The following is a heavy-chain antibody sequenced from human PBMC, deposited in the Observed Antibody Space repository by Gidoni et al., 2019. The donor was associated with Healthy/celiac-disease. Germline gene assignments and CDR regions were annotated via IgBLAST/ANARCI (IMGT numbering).Heavy chain of an antibody. D-gene: IGHD3-22*01. CDR3: ARGVDSRKGDDAFDI. CDR1: GFTFSSYS. V-gene: IGHV3-21*01. J-gene: IGHJ3*02. Sequence: EGQLVESGGGLVKPGGSLSLSCAASGFTFSSYSMNWVRQAPGKGLEWVSSISGSSNYIYYADSVKGRFTISRDNAKNSLCLQMNSLRAEDTAVYYCARGVDSRKGDDAFDIWGQGTMVTVSS. CDR2: ISGSSNYI.